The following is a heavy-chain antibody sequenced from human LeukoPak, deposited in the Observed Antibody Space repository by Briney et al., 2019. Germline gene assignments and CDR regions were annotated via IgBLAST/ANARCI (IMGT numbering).Heavy chain of an antibody. CDR3: AKDSSSSTAEYFQH. Sequence: GGSLRLSCAASGFTFSSYAMSWVRQAPGKGLEWVSAISGSGGSTYYADSVKGRFTISRDNSKNTLYLQMNSLRAEDTAVYYYAKDSSSSTAEYFQHWGQGTLVTVSS. J-gene: IGHJ1*01. CDR1: GFTFSSYA. CDR2: ISGSGGST. V-gene: IGHV3-23*01. D-gene: IGHD6-6*01.